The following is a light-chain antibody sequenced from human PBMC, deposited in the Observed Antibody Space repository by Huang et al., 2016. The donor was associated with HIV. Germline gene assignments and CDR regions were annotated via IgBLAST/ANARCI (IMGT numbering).Light chain of an antibody. CDR1: QGVTNS. CDR3: QQYLTTPYT. CDR2: GAS. Sequence: DIEMTQSPSSLSASVRDRVTITCRASQGVTNSLAWYQQKPGKAPKLLVYGASSLESGVPSRCRGSGSGTDYTLTITSLQPEDFATYYCQQYLTTPYTFGQGTKLEIK. J-gene: IGKJ2*01. V-gene: IGKV1-NL1*01.